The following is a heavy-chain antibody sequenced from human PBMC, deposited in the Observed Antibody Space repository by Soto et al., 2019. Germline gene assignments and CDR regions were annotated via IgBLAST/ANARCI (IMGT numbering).Heavy chain of an antibody. CDR2: TYYRYKWYN. CDR1: GESVSSNSAA. J-gene: IGHJ6*02. V-gene: IGHV6-1*01. Sequence: SQTLSLTCAISGESVSSNSAAWNWIRHSPSRGLEWLGRTYYRYKWYNDYAVSVKSLITINTDTSKNQYSLQLNSVTPDDTAVYYCARSTDYYFGMDVWGQGTTVTVSS. CDR3: ARSTDYYFGMDV.